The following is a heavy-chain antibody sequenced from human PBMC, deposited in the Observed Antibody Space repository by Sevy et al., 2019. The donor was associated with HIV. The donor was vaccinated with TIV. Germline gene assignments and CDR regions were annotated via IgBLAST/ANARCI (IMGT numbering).Heavy chain of an antibody. CDR2: IYYNGHI. CDR1: GGSITSLY. V-gene: IGHV4-59*08. D-gene: IGHD1-26*01. J-gene: IGHJ4*02. Sequence: TLSLTCTVSGGSITSLYWNSIRQPPGKGLEWIANIYYNGHINYNPSLKSRVTLSLDTSKNQFSLRLSSVTAADTAMYYCAGENAWGRGYSWGQGTLVTVSS. CDR3: AGENAWGRGYS.